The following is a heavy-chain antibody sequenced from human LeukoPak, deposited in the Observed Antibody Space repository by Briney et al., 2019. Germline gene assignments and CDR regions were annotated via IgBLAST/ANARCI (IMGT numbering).Heavy chain of an antibody. CDR3: ARDRATRDGYNQAFYGMDV. J-gene: IGHJ6*02. D-gene: IGHD5-24*01. CDR2: IIPIFGIA. Sequence: GSSVKVSCKASGGTFSSYAISWVRQAPGQGLEWMGRIIPIFGIANYAQKFQGRVTITADKSTSTAYMELGSLRSEDTAVYYCARDRATRDGYNQAFYGMDVWGQGTTVTVSS. V-gene: IGHV1-69*04. CDR1: GGTFSSYA.